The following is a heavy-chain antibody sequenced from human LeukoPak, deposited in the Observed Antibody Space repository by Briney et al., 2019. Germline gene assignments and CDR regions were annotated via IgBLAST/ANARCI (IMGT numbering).Heavy chain of an antibody. D-gene: IGHD5-12*01. CDR3: ARVYYSGYDKGTWFDP. Sequence: PETLSLTCTVSGGSISSYYWSWIRQPPGKGLEWIGYIYYSGSTNYNPSLKSRVTISVDTSKNQFSLKLSSVTAADTAVYYCARVYYSGYDKGTWFDPWGQGTLVTVSS. CDR1: GGSISSYY. J-gene: IGHJ5*02. CDR2: IYYSGST. V-gene: IGHV4-59*01.